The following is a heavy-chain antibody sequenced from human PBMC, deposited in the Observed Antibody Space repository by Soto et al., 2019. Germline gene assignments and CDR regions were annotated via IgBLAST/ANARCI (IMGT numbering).Heavy chain of an antibody. J-gene: IGHJ3*01. V-gene: IGHV4-34*01. CDR2: VNHNGRN. D-gene: IGHD6-19*01. CDR3: ARGGSSDWQVAFDF. CDR1: GGSFSGYF. Sequence: SETLSLTCPVYGGSFSGYFWNWIRQSPGKGLEWIGKVNHNGRNNYNPSLKSRVTISLDMSKNQISLKLTSVTAADTAVYYCARGGSSDWQVAFDFWGQGTMVTVS.